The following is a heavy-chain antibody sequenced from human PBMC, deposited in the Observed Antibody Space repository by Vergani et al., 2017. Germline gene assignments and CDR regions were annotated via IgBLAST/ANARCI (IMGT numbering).Heavy chain of an antibody. CDR1: DYTFTNYG. Sequence: QVQLVQSGAEVKKPGASVRVSCKASDYTFTNYGISWVRQAPGQGLEWMGWISAYNGDTNYAQKLHGRVTMTTDASTSTAYMELRSLSSDDTAVYYCARARAGRQWLAASGFDSWGQGTLVTVSS. CDR3: ARARAGRQWLAASGFDS. CDR2: ISAYNGDT. V-gene: IGHV1-18*01. D-gene: IGHD6-19*01. J-gene: IGHJ4*02.